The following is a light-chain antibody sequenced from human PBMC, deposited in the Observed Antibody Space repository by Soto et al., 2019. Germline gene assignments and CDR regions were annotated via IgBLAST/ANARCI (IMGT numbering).Light chain of an antibody. CDR2: EVS. V-gene: IGLV2-14*01. J-gene: IGLJ2*01. Sequence: QSALTQPASVSGSPGQSITISCTGTSSDIGYYNYVSWYQQYPGKAPKLIIYEVSNRPSGVSNRFSGSKSANTASLTISGLQAEDEADYHCSSYAGGLVLFGGGTKLTVL. CDR3: SSYAGGLVL. CDR1: SSDIGYYNY.